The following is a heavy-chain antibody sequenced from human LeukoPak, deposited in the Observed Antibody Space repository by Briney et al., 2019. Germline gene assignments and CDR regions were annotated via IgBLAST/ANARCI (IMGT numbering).Heavy chain of an antibody. CDR2: IKQDGSEK. D-gene: IGHD2-15*01. Sequence: GGSLRLSCAASGFTFSSYWMSWVRQAPGKGLEWVANIKQDGSEKYYVDSVKGRFTISRDNAKNSLYLQMNSLRAEDTAVYYCGRVHCSGGSCYSWSFYYYYGMDVWGQGTTVTVSS. J-gene: IGHJ6*02. CDR1: GFTFSSYW. V-gene: IGHV3-7*05. CDR3: GRVHCSGGSCYSWSFYYYYGMDV.